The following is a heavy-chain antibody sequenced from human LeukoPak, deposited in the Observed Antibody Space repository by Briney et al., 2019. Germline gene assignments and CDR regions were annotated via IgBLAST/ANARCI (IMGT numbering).Heavy chain of an antibody. V-gene: IGHV4-4*07. CDR1: GGSISSYY. D-gene: IGHD6-6*01. Sequence: SETLSLTCTVSGGSISSYYWSWIRQPAGKGLEWIGRIYTSGSTNYNPSLKSRVTMSVDTSKNQFSLKLGSVTAADTAVYYCARSNRGSSPNYYYYMDVWGKGTTVTVSS. CDR3: ARSNRGSSPNYYYYMDV. J-gene: IGHJ6*03. CDR2: IYTSGST.